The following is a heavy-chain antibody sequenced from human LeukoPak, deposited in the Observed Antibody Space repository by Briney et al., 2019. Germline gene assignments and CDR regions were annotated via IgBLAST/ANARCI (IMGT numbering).Heavy chain of an antibody. CDR1: GGSFSGYY. CDR3: AKDRYDSSGYLFDY. CDR2: VSNDGSNK. V-gene: IGHV3-30*18. J-gene: IGHJ4*02. Sequence: LSLTCAVYGGSFSGYYWSWIRQPPGKGLEWVAIVSNDGSNKYYADSVKGRFAISRDNSKNTLYLQMNSLRAEDTAVYYCAKDRYDSSGYLFDYWGQGALVTVSS. D-gene: IGHD3-22*01.